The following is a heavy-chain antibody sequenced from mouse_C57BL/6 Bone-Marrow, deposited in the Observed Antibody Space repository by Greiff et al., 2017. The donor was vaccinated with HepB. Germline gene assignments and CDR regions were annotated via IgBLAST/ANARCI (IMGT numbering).Heavy chain of an antibody. CDR1: GYTFTSYD. J-gene: IGHJ3*01. D-gene: IGHD1-1*02. CDR2: IYPRDGST. Sequence: VKLQESGPELVKPGASVKLSCKASGYTFTSYDINWVKQRPGQGLEWIGWIYPRDGSTKYNEKFKGKATLTVDTSSSTAYMELHSLTSEDSAVYFCARAPGSYGFAYWGQGTLVTVSA. V-gene: IGHV1-85*01. CDR3: ARAPGSYGFAY.